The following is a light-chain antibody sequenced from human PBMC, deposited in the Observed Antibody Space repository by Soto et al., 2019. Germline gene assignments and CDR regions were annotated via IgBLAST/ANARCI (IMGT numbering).Light chain of an antibody. J-gene: IGKJ5*01. Sequence: EIVMTQSPATLSVSPGERAALSCRASQRISTNLAWYQQKPGQAPRLLISGASTRAAGIPARFSGGGSGTEFTLTVSSLQSEDFGVYYCQQYNSWPITFGQGTRLEIK. CDR3: QQYNSWPIT. V-gene: IGKV3-15*01. CDR2: GAS. CDR1: QRISTN.